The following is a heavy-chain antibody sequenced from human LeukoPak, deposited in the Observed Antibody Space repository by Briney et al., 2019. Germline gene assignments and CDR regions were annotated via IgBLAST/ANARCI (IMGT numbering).Heavy chain of an antibody. J-gene: IGHJ4*02. D-gene: IGHD6-19*01. Sequence: GGSLRLSCAASEFTFSSYAMTWVRQAPGKGLEWVSAISGSGDRTYFADSVKGRFTISRDNSKNTLYLQMNSLRAEDTAVYYCAKDLLAAVAGTCFDYWGQGTLVTVSS. CDR1: EFTFSSYA. CDR2: ISGSGDRT. CDR3: AKDLLAAVAGTCFDY. V-gene: IGHV3-23*01.